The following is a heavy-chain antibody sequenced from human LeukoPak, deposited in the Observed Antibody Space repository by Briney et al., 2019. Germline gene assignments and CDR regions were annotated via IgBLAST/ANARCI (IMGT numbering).Heavy chain of an antibody. J-gene: IGHJ4*02. Sequence: SETLSLTCTVSGGSISSSGYYWGWIRQPPGKGLEWIGEISLSGRTNYNPSLQSRVTMSLDESKNQLSLDLASVTAADTAVYYCSRESGAFSPSGYWGQGTLVTVHS. CDR2: ISLSGRT. CDR1: GGSISSSGYY. D-gene: IGHD1-26*01. V-gene: IGHV4-39*07. CDR3: SRESGAFSPSGY.